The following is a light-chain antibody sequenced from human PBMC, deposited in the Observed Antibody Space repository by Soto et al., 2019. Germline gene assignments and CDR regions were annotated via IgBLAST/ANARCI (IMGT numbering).Light chain of an antibody. CDR1: QDISNY. CDR2: DAS. J-gene: IGKJ3*01. Sequence: DIQMTQSPSSLSASVGDRFTMTCQASQDISNYLNWYQQKPGKAPKLLIYDASNLETGVPSRFSGSGSGTDFTFTISSLQPEDIATYYCQQYDNPLTFGPGTKVDI. CDR3: QQYDNPLT. V-gene: IGKV1-33*01.